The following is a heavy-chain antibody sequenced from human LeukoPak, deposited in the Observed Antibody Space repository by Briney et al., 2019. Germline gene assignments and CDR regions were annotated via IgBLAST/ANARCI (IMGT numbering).Heavy chain of an antibody. V-gene: IGHV1-46*01. CDR3: ARSVAAAGYYYYGMDV. CDR2: INPSGGST. J-gene: IGHJ6*02. D-gene: IGHD6-13*01. CDR1: GYTFTSYY. Sequence: ASVKVSCKASGYTFTSYYMHWVRQAPGQGLEWMGIINPSGGSTSYAQKFQGRVTMTRDTSTGTVYMELSSLRSEDTAVYYCARSVAAAGYYYYGMDVWGQGTTVTVSS.